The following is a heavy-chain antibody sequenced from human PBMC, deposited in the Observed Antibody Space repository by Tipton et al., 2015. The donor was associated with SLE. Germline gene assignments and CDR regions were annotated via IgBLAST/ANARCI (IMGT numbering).Heavy chain of an antibody. CDR1: GYTFTSYD. J-gene: IGHJ4*02. Sequence: QLVQSGAEVKKPGASVKVSCKASGYTFTSYDINWVRQATGQGLEWMGWMNPNSGNPGYAQKFQGRVTITRNTSIRTAYMELSSLRSEGPAVYYGARGDGYYFDYWGQGTLVTVSS. V-gene: IGHV1-8*03. CDR2: MNPNSGNP. CDR3: ARGDGYYFDY. D-gene: IGHD5-24*01.